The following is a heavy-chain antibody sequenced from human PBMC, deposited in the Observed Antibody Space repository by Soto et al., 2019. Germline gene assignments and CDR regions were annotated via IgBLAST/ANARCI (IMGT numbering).Heavy chain of an antibody. J-gene: IGHJ6*02. CDR2: IYPGDSDT. CDR1: GYSFTSYW. Sequence: GESLKISCKGSGYSFTSYWIGWVRQLPGKGLEWMGIIYPGDSDTRYSPSFQGQVTISADKSISTAYLQWSSLKASDTAMYYCARQVYVGSDYYGMDVWGQGTTVTVS. V-gene: IGHV5-51*01. CDR3: ARQVYVGSDYYGMDV. D-gene: IGHD3-10*02.